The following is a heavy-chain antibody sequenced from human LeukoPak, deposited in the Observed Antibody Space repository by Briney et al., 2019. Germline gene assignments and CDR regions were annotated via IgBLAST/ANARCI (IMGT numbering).Heavy chain of an antibody. J-gene: IGHJ5*01. CDR2: INPTGGSS. V-gene: IGHV1-46*01. D-gene: IGHD3-22*01. CDR1: GYXFTNYY. Sequence: ASVKVSCKASGYXFTNYYIHWVRQAPGQGHEWMGIINPTGGSSSYAQKFQGRVTMTRDTSTSTVYMELRSLRSEDTAVYYCARGPHDGSGWYEFWGQGTLVSVSS. CDR3: ARGPHDGSGWYEF.